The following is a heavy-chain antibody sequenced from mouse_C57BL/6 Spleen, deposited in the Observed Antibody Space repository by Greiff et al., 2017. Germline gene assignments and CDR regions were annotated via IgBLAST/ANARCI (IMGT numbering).Heavy chain of an antibody. Sequence: EVKLEESGPGLVKPSQSLSLTCSVTGYSITSGYYWNWIRQFPGNKLEWMGYISYDGSNNYNPSLKNRISITRDTSKNQFFLKLNSVTTEDTATYYCARGTTYGTSDYWGQGTTLTVSS. CDR2: ISYDGSN. J-gene: IGHJ2*01. D-gene: IGHD5-5*01. V-gene: IGHV3-6*01. CDR3: ARGTTYGTSDY. CDR1: GYSITSGYY.